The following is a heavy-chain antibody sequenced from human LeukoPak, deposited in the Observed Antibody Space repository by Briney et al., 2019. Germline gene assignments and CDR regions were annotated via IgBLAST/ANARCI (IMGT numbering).Heavy chain of an antibody. CDR2: ISSSSSYI. Sequence: AGGSLRLSCAASGFTFSSYSMNWVRQAPGKGLEWVSSISSSSSYIYYADSVKGRFTISRDNAKNSLYLQMNSLRAEDTAVYYCAKDGATKQWLVRRYYFDYWGQGTLVTVSS. CDR1: GFTFSSYS. V-gene: IGHV3-21*04. J-gene: IGHJ4*02. D-gene: IGHD6-19*01. CDR3: AKDGATKQWLVRRYYFDY.